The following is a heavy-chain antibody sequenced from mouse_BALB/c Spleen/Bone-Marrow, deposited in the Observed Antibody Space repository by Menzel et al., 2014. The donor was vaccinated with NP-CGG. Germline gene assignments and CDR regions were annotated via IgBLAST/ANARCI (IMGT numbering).Heavy chain of an antibody. J-gene: IGHJ3*01. CDR3: TRQGFAC. Sequence: VHLVESGPELMKPGASVKTSCKATSYTFSSYWIEWVKQRPGHGLEWIGEILPGSGNTHYNEKFKGKATFTADTSSNTAYMQLSSLTSEDSAVYYCTRQGFACWGQGTLVTVSA. CDR1: SYTFSSYW. CDR2: ILPGSGNT. V-gene: IGHV1-9*01.